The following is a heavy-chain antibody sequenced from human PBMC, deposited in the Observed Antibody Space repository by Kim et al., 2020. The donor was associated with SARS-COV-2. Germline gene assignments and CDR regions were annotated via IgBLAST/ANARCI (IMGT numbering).Heavy chain of an antibody. CDR2: ISWNSGSI. CDR3: AKDQGYGSGSYYNSGWF. V-gene: IGHV3-9*01. D-gene: IGHD3-10*01. Sequence: GGSLRLSCAASGFSFDDYAMHWVRQAPGKGLEWVSGISWNSGSIGYADSVKGRFIISRDNAKNFLYLQMNSLRAEDTAFYYCAKDQGYGSGSYYNSGWF. CDR1: GFSFDDYA. J-gene: IGHJ5*01.